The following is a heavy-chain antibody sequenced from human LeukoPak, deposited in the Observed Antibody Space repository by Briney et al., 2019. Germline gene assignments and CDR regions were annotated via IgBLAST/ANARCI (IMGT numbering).Heavy chain of an antibody. CDR3: VRRASPRSSAFDS. Sequence: GGSLRLSCSASGFTFSSFPMHWVRQAPGKGLEYVSAISSNGGSTYYADSVKGRFTISRDNSKNTLYLQMNSLRTEDTAVFYCVRRASPRSSAFDSWGQGTLVTVSP. D-gene: IGHD1-26*01. CDR2: ISSNGGST. V-gene: IGHV3-64D*09. J-gene: IGHJ4*02. CDR1: GFTFSSFP.